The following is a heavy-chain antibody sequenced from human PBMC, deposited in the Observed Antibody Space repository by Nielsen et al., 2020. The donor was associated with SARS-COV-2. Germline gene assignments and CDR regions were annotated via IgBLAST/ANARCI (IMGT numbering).Heavy chain of an antibody. D-gene: IGHD3-16*01. CDR2: IWYDGSNK. V-gene: IGHV3-33*08. J-gene: IGHJ4*02. CDR3: ARESLGGEVFDY. Sequence: GGSLRLSCAASGFTFSSYAMSWVRQAPGKGLEWVAVIWYDGSNKYYADSVKGRFTISRDNSKNTLYLQMNSLRAEDTAVYYCARESLGGEVFDYWGQGTLVTVSS. CDR1: GFTFSSYA.